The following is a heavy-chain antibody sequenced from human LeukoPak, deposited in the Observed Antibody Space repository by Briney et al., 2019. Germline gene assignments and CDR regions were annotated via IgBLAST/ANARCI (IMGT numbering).Heavy chain of an antibody. Sequence: GGSLRLSCAASGFTFSSYGMHWVRQAPGKGLEWVAFIRYDGSNKYYADSVQGRFTISRDNSKNTLYLQMNSLRAEDTAVYYCAKESIVFTTSDANLDYWGQGTLVTVSS. J-gene: IGHJ4*02. D-gene: IGHD1-14*01. CDR3: AKESIVFTTSDANLDY. CDR2: IRYDGSNK. CDR1: GFTFSSYG. V-gene: IGHV3-30*02.